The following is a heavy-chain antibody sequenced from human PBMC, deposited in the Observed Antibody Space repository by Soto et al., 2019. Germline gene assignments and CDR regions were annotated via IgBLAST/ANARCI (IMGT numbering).Heavy chain of an antibody. CDR2: IRSKAYGGTT. CDR3: AMDTTGYNYYFDH. Sequence: GGSLRLSCTASGFTFGDYAMSWFRQAPGKGLEWVGFIRSKAYGGTTEYAASVKGRFTISRDDSRNIAYLQMNSLKTEYTAVYYCAMDTTGYNYYFDHWGQGTLVTVSS. D-gene: IGHD3-22*01. J-gene: IGHJ4*02. CDR1: GFTFGDYA. V-gene: IGHV3-49*03.